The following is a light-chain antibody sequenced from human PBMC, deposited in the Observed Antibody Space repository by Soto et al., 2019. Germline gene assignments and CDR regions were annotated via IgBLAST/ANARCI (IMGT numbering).Light chain of an antibody. CDR3: SSYTSSSPRV. CDR1: SSDVGGYNY. CDR2: DVS. J-gene: IGLJ2*01. Sequence: QSALTQPASVSGSPGQSITISCTGTSSDVGGYNYVSWHQQHPGKAPKLMIYDVSNRPSRVSNRFSGSKSGITAYLAISGLQAEDEADYYCSSYTSSSPRVFGGGTKLTVL. V-gene: IGLV2-14*01.